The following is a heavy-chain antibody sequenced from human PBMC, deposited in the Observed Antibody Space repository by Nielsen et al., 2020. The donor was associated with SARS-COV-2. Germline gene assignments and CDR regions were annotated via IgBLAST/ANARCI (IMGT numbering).Heavy chain of an antibody. J-gene: IGHJ2*01. Sequence: GESLKISCAASGFTFSSYAMSWVRQAPGKGLEWVSAIGTAGDTYYPGSVKGRFTISRENAKNSLYLQMNSLRAGDTAVYYCAREDYYDSSGTRWYFDLWGRGTLVTVSS. CDR3: AREDYYDSSGTRWYFDL. V-gene: IGHV3-13*01. CDR1: GFTFSSYA. CDR2: IGTAGDT. D-gene: IGHD3-22*01.